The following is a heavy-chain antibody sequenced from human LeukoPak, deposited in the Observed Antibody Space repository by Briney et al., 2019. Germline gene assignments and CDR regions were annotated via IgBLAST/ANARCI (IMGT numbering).Heavy chain of an antibody. J-gene: IGHJ4*02. CDR2: IRYDGSNK. CDR3: AKVFEWLRCKQYQLLGDY. CDR1: GFTFSSYG. V-gene: IGHV3-30*02. D-gene: IGHD2-2*01. Sequence: GGSLRLSCAASGFTFSSYGMHWVRQAPGKGLEWVAFIRYDGSNKYYADSVKGRFTISRDNSKNTLYLQMNSLRAEDTAVYYCAKVFEWLRCKQYQLLGDYWGQGTLVTVSS.